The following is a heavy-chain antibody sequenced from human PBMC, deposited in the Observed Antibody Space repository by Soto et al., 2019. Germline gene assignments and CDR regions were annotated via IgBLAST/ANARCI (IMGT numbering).Heavy chain of an antibody. D-gene: IGHD2-2*03. CDR3: AIFFYAPYKYVDVDYFPDWRAP. CDR1: GGTFSIYG. V-gene: IGHV1-69*13. Sequence: GASVKVSCKAPGGTFSIYGINWVRQAPGQGLEWMGGIMPLLGSTHYAEKFKGRVTITADESTLIFYLYLSSLISEDTAIYFFAIFFYAPYKYVDVDYFPDWRAPGGQGTLVTVSS. CDR2: IMPLLGST. J-gene: IGHJ4*02.